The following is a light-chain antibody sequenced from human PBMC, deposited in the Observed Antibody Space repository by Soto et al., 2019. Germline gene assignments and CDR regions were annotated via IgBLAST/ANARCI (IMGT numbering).Light chain of an antibody. CDR3: QQRTNWPLT. CDR1: QSVISD. Sequence: EIVLTQSPATLSLSPGERATLSCRASQSVISDLAWYQQKPGQAPRLLIYDASNRVTGIPARFSGSGSGTDFTLTISSLEPEDVAVYYCQQRTNWPLTFGGGTKVEIK. V-gene: IGKV3-11*01. CDR2: DAS. J-gene: IGKJ4*01.